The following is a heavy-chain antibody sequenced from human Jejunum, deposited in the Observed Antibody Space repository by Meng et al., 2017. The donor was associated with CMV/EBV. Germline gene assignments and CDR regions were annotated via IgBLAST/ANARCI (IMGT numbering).Heavy chain of an antibody. CDR3: ARECVGEAYDCQWNYWFDP. D-gene: IGHD3-16*01. CDR2: FHPGGTT. J-gene: IGHJ5*02. Sequence: QVELLGAGPGRVRSSETLSLTCSVSGGPISGYYWSWVRQPAGKRLEWIGRFHPGGTTNYNPSLENRITVSVDSSKNQFFLKLTSVTAADTAIYYCARECVGEAYDCQWNYWFDPWGRGTLVTVSS. V-gene: IGHV4-4*07. CDR1: GGPISGYY.